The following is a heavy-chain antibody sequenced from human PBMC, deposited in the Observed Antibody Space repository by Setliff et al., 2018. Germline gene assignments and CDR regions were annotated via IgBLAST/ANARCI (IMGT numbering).Heavy chain of an antibody. D-gene: IGHD3-3*01. CDR2: IQKSGST. Sequence: SETLSLTCNVSGVSISSYYWSWIRQPPGRGLESIGYIQKSGSTNYNPSLMSRVSISVDTSKNQFSLKLRSVTAADTAVYYCARLSWNGLRFYGLDVWGQGTTVTVSS. J-gene: IGHJ6*02. CDR1: GVSISSYY. CDR3: ARLSWNGLRFYGLDV. V-gene: IGHV4-59*01.